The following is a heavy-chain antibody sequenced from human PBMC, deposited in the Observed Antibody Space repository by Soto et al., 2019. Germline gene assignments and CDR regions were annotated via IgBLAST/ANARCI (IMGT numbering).Heavy chain of an antibody. J-gene: IGHJ3*02. Sequence: PSETLSLTCTVSGGSISSYYWSWIRQPPGKGLEWIGYIYYSGSINYNPSLKSRITISVDTSKNQLSLKLTSVSAADTAVYYCARQPPDTAAFDIWGQGTMVTVSS. D-gene: IGHD5-18*01. CDR1: GGSISSYY. CDR3: ARQPPDTAAFDI. V-gene: IGHV4-59*08. CDR2: IYYSGSI.